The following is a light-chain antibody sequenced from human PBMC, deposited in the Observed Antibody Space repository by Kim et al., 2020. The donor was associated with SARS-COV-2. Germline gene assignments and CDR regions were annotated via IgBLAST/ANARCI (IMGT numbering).Light chain of an antibody. V-gene: IGKV3-15*01. CDR3: QQYNKWWT. J-gene: IGKJ1*01. CDR1: QSASSN. Sequence: SQCPGQGATLSCSAGQSASSNFARYQKKPGQPPSLPIQGAPTRATGVTARFSGSGSGTEFTLTISSLQSEDSAVYYCQQYNKWWTFGHGTKVDIK. CDR2: GAP.